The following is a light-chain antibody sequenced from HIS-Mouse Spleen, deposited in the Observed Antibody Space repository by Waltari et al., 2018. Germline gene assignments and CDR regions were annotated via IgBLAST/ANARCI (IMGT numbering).Light chain of an antibody. Sequence: SYELTQPPSVSVSPGQTARITCSGDALPKKYAYWYQQKSGQAPVLGIYEDSKRPSGTPARFSGSSSGTMATLTISGAQVEDEADYYCYSTDSSGNHRVFGGGTKLTVL. CDR1: ALPKKY. CDR3: YSTDSSGNHRV. V-gene: IGLV3-10*01. CDR2: EDS. J-gene: IGLJ2*01.